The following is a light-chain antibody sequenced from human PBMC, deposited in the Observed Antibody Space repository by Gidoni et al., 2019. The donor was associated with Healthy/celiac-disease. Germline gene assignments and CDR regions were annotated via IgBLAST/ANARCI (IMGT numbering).Light chain of an antibody. Sequence: QSSLTQPASLSGSPGQSITISCTGTSSDVGGYNYVSWYQQQPGKALKLMIYDVSNRPSGVSNRFSGSKSGNTASLTISGLQAEDEADYYCSSYTSSSTLVVFDGGTKLTV. V-gene: IGLV2-14*03. CDR2: DVS. CDR1: SSDVGGYNY. CDR3: SSYTSSSTLVV. J-gene: IGLJ2*01.